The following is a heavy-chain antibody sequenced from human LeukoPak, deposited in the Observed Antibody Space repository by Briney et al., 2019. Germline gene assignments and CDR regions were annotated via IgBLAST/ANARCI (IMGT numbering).Heavy chain of an antibody. J-gene: IGHJ6*03. CDR2: ISYDGSNK. CDR3: ARGSRGSWNLYYYYYMDV. D-gene: IGHD6-13*01. CDR1: GFTFSSYA. V-gene: IGHV3-30-3*01. Sequence: GGSLRLSCAASGFTFSSYAMHWVRQAPGKGLEWVAFISYDGSNKYYADSVKSRFTISRNNSKNTLYLQMNSLRAEDTAVYFCARGSRGSWNLYYYYYMDVWGKGTTVTVSS.